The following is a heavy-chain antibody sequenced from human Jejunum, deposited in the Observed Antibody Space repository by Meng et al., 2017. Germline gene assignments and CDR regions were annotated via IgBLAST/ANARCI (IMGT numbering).Heavy chain of an antibody. V-gene: IGHV3-23*01. CDR2: ITGSGGGGSGGTT. D-gene: IGHD6-19*01. CDR1: GLTFSSFA. CDR3: TKDGAVSSGWSLHHWFDP. J-gene: IGHJ5*02. Sequence: GESLKISCAASGLTFSSFAMTWVRQAPGKGLEWVSSITGSGGGGSGGTTYYADSVRGRFTISRDNSKKTLYLQMNSLRAEDTAVYYCTKDGAVSSGWSLHHWFDPWGQGTLVTVSS.